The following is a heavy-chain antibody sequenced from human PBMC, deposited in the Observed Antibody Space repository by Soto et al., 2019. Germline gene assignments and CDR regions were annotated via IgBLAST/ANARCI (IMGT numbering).Heavy chain of an antibody. J-gene: IGHJ5*02. CDR1: GGSISSYY. Sequence: SETLSLTCTVSGGSISSYYWSWIRQPPGKGLEWIGYIYYSGSTNYNPSLKSRVTISVDTSKNQFSLKLSSVTAADTAVYYCARPLSPYDFWSGYHPNWFDPWGQGTLVTVSS. V-gene: IGHV4-59*08. D-gene: IGHD3-3*01. CDR2: IYYSGST. CDR3: ARPLSPYDFWSGYHPNWFDP.